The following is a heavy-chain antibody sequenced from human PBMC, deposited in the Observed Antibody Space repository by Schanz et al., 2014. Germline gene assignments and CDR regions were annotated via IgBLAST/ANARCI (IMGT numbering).Heavy chain of an antibody. V-gene: IGHV3-30*18. CDR1: GFTFSGYG. Sequence: QVQLVESGGGVVQPGSSLRLSCAASGFTFSGYGMHWVRQAPGKGLEWVAIISYDGRHKNYADSVKGRFTISRDNSKNTLHLQMNSLRVEDTAVYYCAKDDTQVNGMDVWGQGTTVTVSS. J-gene: IGHJ6*02. CDR2: ISYDGRHK. CDR3: AKDDTQVNGMDV.